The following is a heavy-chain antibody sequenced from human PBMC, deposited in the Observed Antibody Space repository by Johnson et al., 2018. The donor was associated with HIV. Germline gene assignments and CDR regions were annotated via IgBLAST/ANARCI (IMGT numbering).Heavy chain of an antibody. Sequence: VQLVESGGGVVRPGGSLRLSCAASGFTFSNYWMHWVLQAPGKGLEYVSGISSDGRTTYYANSVKGRFTISRDNSKNTLFLHMGSLRAEDLAVYYCARERYSTLINDAFDMWGQGTMVTVSS. CDR3: ARERYSTLINDAFDM. D-gene: IGHD6-13*01. CDR2: ISSDGRTT. CDR1: GFTFSNYW. V-gene: IGHV3-64*01. J-gene: IGHJ3*02.